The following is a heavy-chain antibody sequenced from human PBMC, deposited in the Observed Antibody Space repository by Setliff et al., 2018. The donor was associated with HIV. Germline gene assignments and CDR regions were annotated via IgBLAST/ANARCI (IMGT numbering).Heavy chain of an antibody. Sequence: LSLTCTVSGGFISTGGYSWSWIRQPPGKGLEWIGYIYHSGNTYYNPSLKSRVTISVDTSKNQFSLKLSSVTAADTAVYYCARHFGWLPREIDYWGQGTLVTVSS. CDR2: IYHSGNT. D-gene: IGHD5-12*01. CDR1: GGFISTGGYS. V-gene: IGHV4-30-2*01. J-gene: IGHJ4*02. CDR3: ARHFGWLPREIDY.